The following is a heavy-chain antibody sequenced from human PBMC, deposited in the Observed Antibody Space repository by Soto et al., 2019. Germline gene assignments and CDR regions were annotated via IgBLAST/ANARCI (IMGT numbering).Heavy chain of an antibody. CDR3: ARRDNSGFVDY. CDR1: GYIFITNW. J-gene: IGHJ4*02. D-gene: IGHD3-22*01. CDR2: IYPGNSDT. Sequence: VESLKISCKTSGYIFITNWICWLLQTPGKGLEWMGIIYPGNSDTRYSPSFQGQVTLSADKSINTAYLQWSSLKASDTAMYYCARRDNSGFVDYWGQGTLVTVSS. V-gene: IGHV5-51*01.